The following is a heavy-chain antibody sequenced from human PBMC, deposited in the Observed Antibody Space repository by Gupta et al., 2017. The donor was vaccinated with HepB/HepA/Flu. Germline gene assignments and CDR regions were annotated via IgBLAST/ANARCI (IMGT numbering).Heavy chain of an antibody. V-gene: IGHV1-69*01. Sequence: QVQLVQSGAEVKKPGSSVKVSCKASRGIFRNYAITWVRQAPGQGLEWMGGIIPISATTNYAQKFRGRLTIIADESTSTAYMELSSLRSEDTAIYFCATDHTSYYFDYWAQGTLVTVSS. CDR3: ATDHTSYYFDY. J-gene: IGHJ4*02. D-gene: IGHD2/OR15-2a*01. CDR2: IIPISATT. CDR1: RGIFRNYA.